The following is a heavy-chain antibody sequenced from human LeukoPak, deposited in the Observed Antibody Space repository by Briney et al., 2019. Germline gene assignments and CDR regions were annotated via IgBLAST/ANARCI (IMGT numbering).Heavy chain of an antibody. CDR1: GFIFSSYG. CDR3: ARSGPVEMATIVD. D-gene: IGHD5-24*01. V-gene: IGHV3-30*02. Sequence: SGGSLRLSCAASGFIFSSYGMHWVRQAPGKGLEWVAFIRYDGSKKYYADSVKGRFTISRDNSKNTLYLQMNSLRAEDTAVYYCARSGPVEMATIVDWGQGTLVTVSS. J-gene: IGHJ4*02. CDR2: IRYDGSKK.